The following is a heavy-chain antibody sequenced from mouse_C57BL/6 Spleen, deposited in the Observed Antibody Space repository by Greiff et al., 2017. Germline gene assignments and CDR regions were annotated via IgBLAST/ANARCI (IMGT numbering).Heavy chain of an antibody. D-gene: IGHD2-4*01. CDR3: ARVYDYDVWFAY. V-gene: IGHV5-4*01. CDR2: ISDGGSYT. J-gene: IGHJ3*01. Sequence: EVQGVESGGGLVKPGGSLKLSCAASGFTFSSYAMSWVRQTPEKRLEWVATISDGGSYTYYPDNVKGRFTISRDNAKNNLYLQMSLLKSEDTAMYYCARVYDYDVWFAYWGQGTLVTVSA. CDR1: GFTFSSYA.